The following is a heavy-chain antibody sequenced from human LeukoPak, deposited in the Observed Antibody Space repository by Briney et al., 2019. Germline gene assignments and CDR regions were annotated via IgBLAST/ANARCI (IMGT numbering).Heavy chain of an antibody. Sequence: GASVKVSCKASGYTFTGYYMHWVRQAPGQGLDWMGWINPNSGGTNYAQKFQGWVTMTRDTSISTAYMELSRLRSDDTAVYYCARGAGVITGTTPTDYWGQGTLVTVSS. J-gene: IGHJ4*02. CDR1: GYTFTGYY. CDR2: INPNSGGT. CDR3: ARGAGVITGTTPTDY. V-gene: IGHV1-2*04. D-gene: IGHD1-20*01.